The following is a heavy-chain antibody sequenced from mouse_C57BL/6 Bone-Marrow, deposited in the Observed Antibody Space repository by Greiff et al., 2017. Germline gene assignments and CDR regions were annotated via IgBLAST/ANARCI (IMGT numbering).Heavy chain of an antibody. CDR2: FHPYNDDT. Sequence: VNVVESGAELVKPGASVKMSCKASGYTFTTYPIEWMKQNHGKSLEWIGNFHPYNDDTKYNEKFKGKATLTVEKSSSTVYLELSRLTSDDSAVYYCARGGNYGGYYFDSWGQGTTLTVSA. V-gene: IGHV1-47*01. CDR1: GYTFTTYP. CDR3: ARGGNYGGYYFDS. D-gene: IGHD2-1*01. J-gene: IGHJ2*01.